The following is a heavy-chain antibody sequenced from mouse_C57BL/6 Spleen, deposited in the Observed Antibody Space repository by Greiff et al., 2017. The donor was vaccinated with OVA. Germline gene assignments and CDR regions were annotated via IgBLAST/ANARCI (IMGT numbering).Heavy chain of an antibody. V-gene: IGHV1-82*01. D-gene: IGHD1-1*01. CDR3: ARPCGSSYYFDY. J-gene: IGHJ2*01. CDR2: IYPGDGDT. Sequence: VQLQQSGPELVKPGASVKLSCKASGYAFTSSWMNWVKQRPGQGLEWIGRIYPGDGDTNYNGKFKGKATLTADKSSSTAYMQLSSLTSEDSAVYFCARPCGSSYYFDYWGQGTTLTVSS. CDR1: GYAFTSSW.